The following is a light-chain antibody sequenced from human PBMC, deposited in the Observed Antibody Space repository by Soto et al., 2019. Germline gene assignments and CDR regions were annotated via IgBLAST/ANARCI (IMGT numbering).Light chain of an antibody. J-gene: IGKJ1*01. CDR3: QQYAQWWT. Sequence: EIVMTQSPGTLSVSPGERITLSCWASQSVSSDLAWYQQKPGQPPRLLIFGASTRATGIPARFSGSGSGTEFTLTISSLQSQDFAVYYCQQYAQWWTFGQGTKVAIK. CDR2: GAS. CDR1: QSVSSD. V-gene: IGKV3-15*01.